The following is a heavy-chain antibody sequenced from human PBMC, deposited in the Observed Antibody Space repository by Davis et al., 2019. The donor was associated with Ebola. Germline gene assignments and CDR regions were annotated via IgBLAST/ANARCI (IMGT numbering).Heavy chain of an antibody. CDR2: MNPNTEKT. V-gene: IGHV1-8*01. CDR3: ARGGYSYGYGLDF. D-gene: IGHD5-18*01. CDR1: GYTFITYD. J-gene: IGHJ4*02. Sequence: ASVKVSCKASGYTFITYDIFWVRLVPGQGLEWMGWMNPNTEKTGYAPKFQGRVTMTWDNSISTASMEVRSLTSADTSVYYCARGGYSYGYGLDFWGQGSLVTVTS.